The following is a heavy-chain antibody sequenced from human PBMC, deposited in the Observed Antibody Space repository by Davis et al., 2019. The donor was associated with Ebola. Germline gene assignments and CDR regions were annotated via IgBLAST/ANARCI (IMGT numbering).Heavy chain of an antibody. CDR1: GGSFSGYY. Sequence: GSLRLSCAVYGGSFSGYYWSWIRQPPGKGLEWIGEINHSGSTYYNPSLKSRVTISVDTSKNQFSLKLSSVTAADTAVYYCARGLGYFDWGRYWGQGTMVTVSS. CDR3: ARGLGYFDWGRY. CDR2: INHSGST. V-gene: IGHV4-34*01. D-gene: IGHD3-9*01. J-gene: IGHJ3*01.